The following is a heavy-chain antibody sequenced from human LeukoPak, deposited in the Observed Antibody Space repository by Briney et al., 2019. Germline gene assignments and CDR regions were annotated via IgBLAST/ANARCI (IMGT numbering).Heavy chain of an antibody. CDR2: IAITGNT. D-gene: IGHD1-26*01. J-gene: IGHJ5*01. CDR1: GFIFSSYD. CDR3: ARGLTGGLDS. Sequence: PSGGSLRLSCAASGFIFSSYDMHWVRQATGKGLEWVSSIAITGNTYYSGSVKGRFTISRENAKNSLYLQMNSLRAGDTAVYYCARGLTGGLDSWGQGTLVTVSS. V-gene: IGHV3-13*04.